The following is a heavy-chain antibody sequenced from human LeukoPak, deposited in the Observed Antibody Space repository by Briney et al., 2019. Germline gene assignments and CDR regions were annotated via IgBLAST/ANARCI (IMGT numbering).Heavy chain of an antibody. V-gene: IGHV4-34*01. CDR1: GGSFSGYY. J-gene: IGHJ6*02. CDR2: INHSGST. CDR3: ARDRNDFWSGSYYGMDV. D-gene: IGHD3-3*01. Sequence: PSGTLSLTCAVYGGSFSGYYWSWIRQPPGKGLEWIGEINHSGSTNYNPSLKSRVTISVDTSKNQFSLKLSSVTAADTAVYYCARDRNDFWSGSYYGMDVWGQGTTVTVSS.